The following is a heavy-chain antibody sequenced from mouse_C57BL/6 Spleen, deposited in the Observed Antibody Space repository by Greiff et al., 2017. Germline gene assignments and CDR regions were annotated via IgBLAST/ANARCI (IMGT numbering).Heavy chain of an antibody. Sequence: VQLQQPGAELVRPGSSVKLSCKASGYTFTSYWMDWVKQRPGQGLEWIGNIYPSDSATHYNQKFKDKATLTVDKSSSTAYMQLSSLTSEDSAVYYCARRSSGYEAMDYWGQGTSVTVSS. D-gene: IGHD3-2*02. CDR2: IYPSDSAT. CDR3: ARRSSGYEAMDY. V-gene: IGHV1-61*01. CDR1: GYTFTSYW. J-gene: IGHJ4*01.